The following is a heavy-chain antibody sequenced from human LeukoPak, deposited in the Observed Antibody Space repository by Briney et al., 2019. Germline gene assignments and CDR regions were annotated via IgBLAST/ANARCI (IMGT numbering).Heavy chain of an antibody. J-gene: IGHJ4*02. Sequence: GGSLRLSCAASGFTFSSFGINWVRLAPGKGLKWLSYISSSSSTISYADSVKGRFTISRDNAKNSLYLQMNSLRAEDTAVYYCARLATYGDGGGYWGQGTLVTVSS. D-gene: IGHD4-17*01. V-gene: IGHV3-48*04. CDR3: ARLATYGDGGGY. CDR2: ISSSSSTI. CDR1: GFTFSSFG.